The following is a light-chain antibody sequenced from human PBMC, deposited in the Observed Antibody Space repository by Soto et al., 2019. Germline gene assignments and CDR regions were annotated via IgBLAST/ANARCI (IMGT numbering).Light chain of an antibody. V-gene: IGLV2-8*01. CDR3: SSYSGTNYHYV. J-gene: IGLJ1*01. Sequence: SCTGTSSDVGGYNYVSWYQQHPGKAPKLMIYEVSERPSGVPDRFSGSKSGNTASLTVSGHQADDEADYYCSSYSGTNYHYVFGTGTKVTVL. CDR1: SSDVGGYNY. CDR2: EVS.